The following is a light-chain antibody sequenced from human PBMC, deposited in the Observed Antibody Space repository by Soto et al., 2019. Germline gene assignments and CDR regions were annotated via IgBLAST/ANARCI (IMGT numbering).Light chain of an antibody. V-gene: IGKV3-15*01. CDR2: DAS. CDR3: QQYNNWPRT. CDR1: QSVSSN. J-gene: IGKJ1*01. Sequence: EIVMTQSPATLSVSSGERATISCRASQSVSSNLAWYHHKPGQAPRLLIYDASTRATGIPARFSGSGSGTEFTLTISSLQSEDFAVYSCQQYNNWPRTFGQGTKVEIK.